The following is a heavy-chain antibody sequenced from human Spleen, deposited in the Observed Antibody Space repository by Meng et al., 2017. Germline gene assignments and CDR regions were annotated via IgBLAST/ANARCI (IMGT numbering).Heavy chain of an antibody. CDR3: ATGRYLTGSFDP. V-gene: IGHV4-39*07. CDR1: GASISTSSNY. D-gene: IGHD3-9*01. J-gene: IGHJ5*02. CDR2: IFYTGTT. Sequence: SETLSLTCTVSGASISTSSNYWGWIRQPPGKGLEWIGSIFYTGTTYYNPSLTSRLTISVHTSKNQFSLKLSSVTAADTAVYYCATGRYLTGSFDPWGQGTLVTVSS.